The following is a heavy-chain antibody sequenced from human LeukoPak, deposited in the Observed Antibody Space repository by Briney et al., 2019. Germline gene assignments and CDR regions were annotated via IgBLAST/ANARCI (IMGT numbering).Heavy chain of an antibody. CDR2: INPNSGGT. V-gene: IGHV1-2*06. Sequence: ASVKVSCKASGYTFTGYYMHWVRQAPGQGLEWMGRINPNSGGTNYAQKFQGRVTMTRDTSISTVYMELSRLRSDDTAVYYCARGDDFWSGYYYYYMDVWGTGTTVTVSS. CDR3: ARGDDFWSGYYYYYMDV. J-gene: IGHJ6*03. CDR1: GYTFTGYY. D-gene: IGHD3-3*01.